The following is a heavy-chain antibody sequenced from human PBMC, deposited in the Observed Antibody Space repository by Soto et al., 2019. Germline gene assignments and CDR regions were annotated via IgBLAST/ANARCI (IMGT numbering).Heavy chain of an antibody. CDR2: TIPVFNTA. D-gene: IGHD3-10*01. CDR3: SGGFYGSGNYYTGGSDFDM. J-gene: IGHJ3*02. Sequence: QVQLEQSGAEVKKPGSSVKVSCKASGGTLSDHGVAWLRQAPGQGLEWMGGTIPVFNTAKYAQKLQGRVNVTADKFTNIAYMELSSMRSEATAFYLWSGGFYGSGNYYTGGSDFDMWGQWTRVIASS. CDR1: GGTLSDHG. V-gene: IGHV1-69*06.